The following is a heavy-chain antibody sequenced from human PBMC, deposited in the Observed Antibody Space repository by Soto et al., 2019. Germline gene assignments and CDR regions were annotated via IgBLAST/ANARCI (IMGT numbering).Heavy chain of an antibody. V-gene: IGHV1-46*03. CDR3: ARENRIVGARGDI. CDR2: INPSGGST. CDR1: GGTFGTYG. D-gene: IGHD1-26*01. Sequence: ASVKVSCKTSGGTFGTYGIGLVRQAPGQGLEWMGIINPSGGSTSYAQKFQGRVTMTRDTSTSTVYMELSSLRSEDTAVYYCARENRIVGARGDIWGQGTMVTVSS. J-gene: IGHJ3*02.